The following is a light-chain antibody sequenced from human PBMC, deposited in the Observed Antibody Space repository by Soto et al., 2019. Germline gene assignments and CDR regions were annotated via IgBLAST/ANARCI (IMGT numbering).Light chain of an antibody. J-gene: IGLJ2*01. CDR1: NIGSKN. CDR3: QVWDSSTAV. V-gene: IGLV3-9*01. Sequence: SYELTQPLSVSVAPGQTARITCGGNNIGSKNVHWYQQKPDQAPVLVIYRDSNRPYGIPERFSGSNSGNTATLTISRAQAGDEADYYCQVWDSSTAVFGGGTKLTVL. CDR2: RDS.